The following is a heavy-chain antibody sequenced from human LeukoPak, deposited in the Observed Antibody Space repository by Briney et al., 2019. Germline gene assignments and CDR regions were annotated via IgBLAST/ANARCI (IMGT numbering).Heavy chain of an antibody. J-gene: IGHJ1*01. Sequence: ASVKVSCKTSGYPFTSFGVSWVRQAPGQGLEWMGWISPYNGNTNFAQRFQGRLTLPTDTSTSTVYMELRSLRSDDTAVYFCARARRVQVIPVAESAEYFEHWGQGTLVTVSS. V-gene: IGHV1-18*01. CDR1: GYPFTSFG. CDR3: ARARRVQVIPVAESAEYFEH. D-gene: IGHD2-2*01. CDR2: ISPYNGNT.